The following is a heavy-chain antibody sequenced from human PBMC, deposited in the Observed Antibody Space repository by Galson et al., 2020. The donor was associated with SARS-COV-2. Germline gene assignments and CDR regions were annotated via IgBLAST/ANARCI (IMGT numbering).Heavy chain of an antibody. CDR3: ARSYSGSYYGAFDI. CDR1: GFTFSSYA. J-gene: IGHJ3*02. V-gene: IGHV3-30*04. CDR2: ILYDGSNK. Sequence: QLGESLKISCAASGFTFSSYAMHWVRQAPGKGLEWVAVILYDGSNKYYADSVKGRFTISRDNSKNTLYLQMNSLRAEDTAVYYCARSYSGSYYGAFDIWGQGTMVTVSS. D-gene: IGHD1-26*01.